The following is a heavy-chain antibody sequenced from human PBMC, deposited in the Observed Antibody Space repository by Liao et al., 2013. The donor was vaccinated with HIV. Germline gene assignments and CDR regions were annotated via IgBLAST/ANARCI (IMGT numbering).Heavy chain of an antibody. CDR3: AREAAGYCTNGVCYGRYWYFDL. Sequence: QVQLQESGPGLVKPSQTLSLTCTVSGGSISSGSYYWSWIRQPAGKGLEWIGRIYTSGSTNYNPSLKSRVTISVDTSKNQFSLKLSSVTAADTAVYYCAREAAGYCTNGVCYGRYWYFDLWGRGTLVTVSS. CDR2: IYTSGST. J-gene: IGHJ2*01. CDR1: GGSISSGSYY. D-gene: IGHD2-8*01. V-gene: IGHV4-61*02.